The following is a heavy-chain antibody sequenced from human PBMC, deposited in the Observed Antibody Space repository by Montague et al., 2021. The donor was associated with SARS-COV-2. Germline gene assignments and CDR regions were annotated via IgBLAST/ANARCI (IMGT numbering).Heavy chain of an antibody. CDR1: GFTFSSYG. D-gene: IGHD3-10*01. Sequence: SLRLSCAASGFTFSSYGMHWVRQAPGKGLEWVAVISYDGSNKYYADSVKGRFTISRDNSKSTLYLQMNSLRAEDTAVYYCAKESYGSGDYMDVWGKGTTVTVSS. J-gene: IGHJ6*03. V-gene: IGHV3-30*18. CDR3: AKESYGSGDYMDV. CDR2: ISYDGSNK.